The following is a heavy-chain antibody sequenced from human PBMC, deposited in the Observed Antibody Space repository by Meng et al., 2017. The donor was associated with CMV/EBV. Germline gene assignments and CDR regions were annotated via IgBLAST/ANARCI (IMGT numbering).Heavy chain of an antibody. V-gene: IGHV3-30*19. D-gene: IGHD3-22*01. CDR3: ASDYYYDSSGPTLDY. J-gene: IGHJ4*02. CDR1: GFTFSSYG. CDR2: ISYDGSNK. Sequence: GESLKISCAASGFTFSSYGMHWVRQAPGKGLEWVAVISYDGSNKYYADSVKGRFTISRDNSKNTLYLQMNSLRAEDTAVYYCASDYYYDSSGPTLDYWGQGTLVTVSS.